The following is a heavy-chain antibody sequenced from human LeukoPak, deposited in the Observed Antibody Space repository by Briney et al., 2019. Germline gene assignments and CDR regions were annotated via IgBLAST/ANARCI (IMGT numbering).Heavy chain of an antibody. CDR1: GGSFSGYY. CDR3: ARVDY. J-gene: IGHJ4*02. CDR2: VNHSGST. Sequence: SETLSLTCAVYGGSFSGYYWSWIRQPPGKGLEWIGEVNHSGSTNYNPSLKSRVTISVDTSKNQFSLKLSSVTAADTAVYYCARVDYWGQGTLVTVSS. V-gene: IGHV4-34*01.